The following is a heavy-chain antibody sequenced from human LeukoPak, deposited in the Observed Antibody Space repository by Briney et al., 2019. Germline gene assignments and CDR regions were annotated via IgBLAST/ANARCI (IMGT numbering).Heavy chain of an antibody. Sequence: PGGSLRLSCAASGFSFSRYYMSWVRQAPGKGLEWVSVLFSGGDTYYAESVKDTFSISTDSSRETLFLQMNRLRADDTAVYYCARQGYDSAIDYWGHGTTVTVSS. J-gene: IGHJ4*01. CDR2: LFSGGDT. V-gene: IGHV3-66*04. D-gene: IGHD5-12*01. CDR1: GFSFSRYY. CDR3: ARQGYDSAIDY.